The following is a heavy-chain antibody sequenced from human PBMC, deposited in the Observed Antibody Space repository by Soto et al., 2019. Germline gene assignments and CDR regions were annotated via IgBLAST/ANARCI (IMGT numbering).Heavy chain of an antibody. D-gene: IGHD2-2*02. J-gene: IGHJ3*02. CDR2: IIPIFGTA. Sequence: QVQLVQSGAEVKKPGSSVKVSCKASGGTFSSYAISWVRQAPGQGLEWMGGIIPIFGTANYAQKFQGRVTITADESTSTAYMELSSLRSEDTAVYYCARPYTARGSLPPLAFAIWGQGTMVTVSS. CDR1: GGTFSSYA. CDR3: ARPYTARGSLPPLAFAI. V-gene: IGHV1-69*01.